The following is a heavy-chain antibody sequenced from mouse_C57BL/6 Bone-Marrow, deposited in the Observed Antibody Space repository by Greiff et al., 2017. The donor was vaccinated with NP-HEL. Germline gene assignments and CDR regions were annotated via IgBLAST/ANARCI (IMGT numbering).Heavy chain of an antibody. V-gene: IGHV3-8*01. CDR3: ARLKFITTVVANYFDY. J-gene: IGHJ2*01. CDR2: ISYSGST. D-gene: IGHD1-1*01. Sequence: EVKLLESGPGLAKPSQTLSLTCSVTGYSITSDYWNWIRKFPGNNLEYMGYISYSGSTYYNPSLKSRISITRDTSKNQYYLQLNSVTTEDTATYYCARLKFITTVVANYFDYWGQGTTLTVSS. CDR1: GYSITSDY.